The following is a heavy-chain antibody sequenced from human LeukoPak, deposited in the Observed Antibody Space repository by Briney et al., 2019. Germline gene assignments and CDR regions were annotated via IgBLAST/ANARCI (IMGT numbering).Heavy chain of an antibody. J-gene: IGHJ4*02. D-gene: IGHD5-18*01. V-gene: IGHV1-2*02. CDR1: GYTFTGHY. CDR3: ARDAHTAMVYY. Sequence: ASVKVSCKASGYTFTGHYMHWVRQAPGQGLEWMGWINPKSGGTLYAQNLQGRVTMTRDTSISTAYMELSRLRSDDTAVYYCARDAHTAMVYYWGQGTLVTVSS. CDR2: INPKSGGT.